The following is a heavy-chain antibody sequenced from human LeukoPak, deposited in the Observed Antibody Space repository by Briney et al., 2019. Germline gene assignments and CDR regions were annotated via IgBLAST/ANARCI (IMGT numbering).Heavy chain of an antibody. V-gene: IGHV3-74*01. CDR2: IKNDGSIT. J-gene: IGHJ5*02. Sequence: GGSLILSCAASGFTFSGWMHWVRQAPGKGLVWLSRIKNDGSITSDADSVKGRFTISRDSAKNTLYLQMNSLRVEDTAVYYCTKSDWFDPWGQGTLVTVSS. CDR1: GFTFSGW. CDR3: TKSDWFDP. D-gene: IGHD3-3*01.